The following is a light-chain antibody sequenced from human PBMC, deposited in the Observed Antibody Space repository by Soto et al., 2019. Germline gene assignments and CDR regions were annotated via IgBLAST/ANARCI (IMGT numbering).Light chain of an antibody. Sequence: AIQLTQSPISLSASVGDRVTITCRASQAINTALAWYRQRPGETPDLLMYDASRLASGVPSRFSGSGSGTDFTLTITSLQPEDFATYYCQQFSGYVITFGGGT. J-gene: IGKJ4*01. CDR1: QAINTA. CDR3: QQFSGYVIT. CDR2: DAS. V-gene: IGKV1-13*02.